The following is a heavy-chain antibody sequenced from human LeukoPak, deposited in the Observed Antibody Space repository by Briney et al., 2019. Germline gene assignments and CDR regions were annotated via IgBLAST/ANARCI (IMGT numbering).Heavy chain of an antibody. CDR1: GFTFNTYA. Sequence: PGGSLRLSCAASGFTFNTYAMSWVRQAPGKGLEWVSGITSGANTYYADSVKGRFTISRDNSKNTLNLQMNSLRAEDTAIYYCAKARAGDITAAFNYWGQGTLVTVSS. V-gene: IGHV3-23*01. CDR2: ITSGANT. J-gene: IGHJ4*02. D-gene: IGHD6-13*01. CDR3: AKARAGDITAAFNY.